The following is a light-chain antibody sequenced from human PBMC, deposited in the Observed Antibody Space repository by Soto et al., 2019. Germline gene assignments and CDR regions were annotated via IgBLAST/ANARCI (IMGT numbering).Light chain of an antibody. V-gene: IGKV1-5*03. Sequence: DFQMTQFPSTLSASVVARVTITCRASQSVSDWLAWYQQQAGKAPQLLIFKASSLQSGVPSRFSGSGSATEFNRTISSLHPEYSGTYSCQQYPGAWTFGQGTQVEIK. J-gene: IGKJ1*01. CDR2: KAS. CDR1: QSVSDW. CDR3: QQYPGAWT.